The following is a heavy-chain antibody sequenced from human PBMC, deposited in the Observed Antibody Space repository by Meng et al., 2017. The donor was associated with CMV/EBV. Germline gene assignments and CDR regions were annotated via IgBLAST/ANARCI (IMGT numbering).Heavy chain of an antibody. J-gene: IGHJ5*02. V-gene: IGHV4-39*07. D-gene: IGHD3-3*01. CDR1: GCSISSSSYY. Sequence: GSLRLSCTVSGCSISSSSYYWGWIRQPPGKGLEWIGSIYYSGSTYYNPSLKSRVTISVDTSKNQFSLKMSSVTAADTAVYYCARDFLARDFWSGGNWFDPWGQGTLVTVSS. CDR3: ARDFLARDFWSGGNWFDP. CDR2: IYYSGST.